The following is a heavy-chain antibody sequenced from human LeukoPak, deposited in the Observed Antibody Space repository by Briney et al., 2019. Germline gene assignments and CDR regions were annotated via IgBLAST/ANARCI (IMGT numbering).Heavy chain of an antibody. D-gene: IGHD5-24*01. CDR2: ISSDGSNT. J-gene: IGHJ6*02. Sequence: GGSLRLSCAASGFTFISYGMHWVRQAPGKGLEWVAVISSDGSNTFYADSVKGRFTISRDNAKNTMYLQVNALKVEDTAVYYCARGALSGYTYALDVWGRGTTATVTS. CDR1: GFTFISYG. CDR3: ARGALSGYTYALDV. V-gene: IGHV3-30*03.